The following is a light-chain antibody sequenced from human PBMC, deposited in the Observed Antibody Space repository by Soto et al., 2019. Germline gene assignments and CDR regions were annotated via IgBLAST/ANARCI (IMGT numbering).Light chain of an antibody. CDR3: QQYKRWPPLT. CDR1: QSISDN. J-gene: IGKJ4*01. Sequence: DIVMTQSPAILSVSLGERATLSCLASQSISDNLAWYQQRSGQAPRLLIYGASTRATGVPARFSGSGSGTEFNLTISSLQSDDFAIYYCQQYKRWPPLTFGGGTKVE. CDR2: GAS. V-gene: IGKV3-15*01.